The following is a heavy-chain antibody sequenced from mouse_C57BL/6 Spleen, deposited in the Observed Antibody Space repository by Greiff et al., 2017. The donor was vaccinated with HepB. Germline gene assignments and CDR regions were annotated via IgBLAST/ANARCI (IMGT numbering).Heavy chain of an antibody. Sequence: VHLQQSGAELMKPGASVKLSCKATGYTFTGYWIEWVKQRPGHGLEWIGEILPGSGSTNYNEKFKGKATFTADTSSNTAYMQLSSLTTEDSAIYYCARGGTTVVAEDYFDYWGQGTTLTVSS. CDR1: GYTFTGYW. D-gene: IGHD1-1*01. CDR2: ILPGSGST. V-gene: IGHV1-9*01. J-gene: IGHJ2*01. CDR3: ARGGTTVVAEDYFDY.